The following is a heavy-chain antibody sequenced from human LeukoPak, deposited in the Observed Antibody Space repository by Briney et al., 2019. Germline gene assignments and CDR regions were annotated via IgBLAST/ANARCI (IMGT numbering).Heavy chain of an antibody. D-gene: IGHD6-13*01. V-gene: IGHV4-39*01. Sequence: SETLSLTCTVSGGSISSSSYYWGWIRQPPGKGLVWIGSIYYSGSTYYNPSLKSRVTISVDTSKNQFSLKLSSVTAADTAVYYCARRGYSSSWPTFDYWGQGTLVTVSS. CDR3: ARRGYSSSWPTFDY. J-gene: IGHJ4*02. CDR2: IYYSGST. CDR1: GGSISSSSYY.